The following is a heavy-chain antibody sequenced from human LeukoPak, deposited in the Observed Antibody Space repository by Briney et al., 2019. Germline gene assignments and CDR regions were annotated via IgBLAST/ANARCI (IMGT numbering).Heavy chain of an antibody. V-gene: IGHV4-38-2*02. Sequence: SETLSLTCTVSGYSISSGYYWGWIRQPPGKGLEWIGRIYTSGSTNYNPSLKSRVTMSVDTSKNQFSLKLSSVTAADTAVYYCAREGVFGAAQSINFDYWGQGTLITVSS. CDR1: GYSISSGYY. CDR3: AREGVFGAAQSINFDY. J-gene: IGHJ4*02. CDR2: IYTSGST. D-gene: IGHD6-6*01.